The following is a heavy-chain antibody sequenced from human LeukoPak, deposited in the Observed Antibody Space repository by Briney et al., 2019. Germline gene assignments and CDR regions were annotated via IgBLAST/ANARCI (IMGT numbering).Heavy chain of an antibody. CDR3: ARVLVVPAAIPGGGYNWFDP. D-gene: IGHD2-2*01. Sequence: GGSLRLSCAASGFTFSSYWMSWVRQAPGKGLEWVANIKQDGSEKYYVDSVKGRFTISRDNAKNSLYLQMNGLRAEDTAVYYCARVLVVPAAIPGGGYNWFDPWGQGTLVTVSS. J-gene: IGHJ5*02. CDR2: IKQDGSEK. V-gene: IGHV3-7*03. CDR1: GFTFSSYW.